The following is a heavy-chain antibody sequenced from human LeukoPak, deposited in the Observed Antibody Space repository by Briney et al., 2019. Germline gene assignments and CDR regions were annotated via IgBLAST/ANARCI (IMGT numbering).Heavy chain of an antibody. CDR2: ISGSGGST. D-gene: IGHD5-12*01. CDR3: ARGRSGYISAYES. V-gene: IGHV3-23*01. CDR1: GFTFSSYA. Sequence: GGSLRLSCAASGFTFSSYAMSWVRQAPGKGLEWVSAISGSGGSTYYADSVKGRFTILKDSSEKTLYLQMNGLRADDTAVYFCARGRSGYISAYESWGQGTLVIVSS. J-gene: IGHJ5*02.